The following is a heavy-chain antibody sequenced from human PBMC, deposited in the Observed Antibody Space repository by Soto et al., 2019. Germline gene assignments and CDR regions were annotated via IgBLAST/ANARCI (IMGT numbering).Heavy chain of an antibody. CDR3: ARLPRGYSYVDY. CDR2: INHNSCGT. D-gene: IGHD5-18*01. CDR1: GYTXNGYY. J-gene: IGHJ4*02. V-gene: IGHV1-2*02. Sequence: SXKVSYKASGYTXNGYYMHLVRQAPGQGLEWIGWINHNSCGTNYAQKFQGRFTMTRDTSISTAYMEMSRLRSDDTAVYYCARLPRGYSYVDYWGQGTLAPVSS.